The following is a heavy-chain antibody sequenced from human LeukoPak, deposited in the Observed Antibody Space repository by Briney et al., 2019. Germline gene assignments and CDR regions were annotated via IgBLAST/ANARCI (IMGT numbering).Heavy chain of an antibody. CDR2: IYGRGST. J-gene: IGHJ2*01. V-gene: IGHV3-66*04. Sequence: GGSLRLSCEVSGFXVSSSFLTWVRQAPGKGLEWVSDIYGRGSTYYSDSVRGRFTISRDSSRNTLFLQMNSLRGEDTALYYCARPGGNQPNDYWYFDLWGQGTLVTVSS. D-gene: IGHD4-23*01. CDR3: ARPGGNQPNDYWYFDL. CDR1: GFXVSSSF.